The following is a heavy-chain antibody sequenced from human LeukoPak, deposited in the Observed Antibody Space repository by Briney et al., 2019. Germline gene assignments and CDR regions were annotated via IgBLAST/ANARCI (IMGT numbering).Heavy chain of an antibody. D-gene: IGHD6-25*01. V-gene: IGHV3-23*01. CDR3: ANRGRYYFDY. Sequence: GGSLRLSCATSGFTISNYAMIWVRQAPGKGLEWLSTIGSGGGTYYADSVKGRFTISRDNSINTLYLQMNSLRAEDTALYYCANRGRYYFDYWGQGALVTVSS. CDR2: IGSGGGT. J-gene: IGHJ4*02. CDR1: GFTISNYA.